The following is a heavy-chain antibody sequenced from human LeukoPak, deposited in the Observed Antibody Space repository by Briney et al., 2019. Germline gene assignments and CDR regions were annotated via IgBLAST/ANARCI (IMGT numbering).Heavy chain of an antibody. J-gene: IGHJ4*02. V-gene: IGHV1-69*04. CDR3: AREKRNCFDY. Sequence: SVNVSCKASGGTFSSFPISWVRQAPGQGLEWMGRIIPILGITDYAQNFQGRVTVTADKSTGTAYMELSSLRSDDTAVYYCAREKRNCFDYWGQGTLVTVSS. CDR2: IIPILGIT. CDR1: GGTFSSFP.